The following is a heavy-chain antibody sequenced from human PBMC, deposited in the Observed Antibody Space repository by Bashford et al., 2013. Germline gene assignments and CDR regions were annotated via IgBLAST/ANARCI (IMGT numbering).Heavy chain of an antibody. D-gene: IGHD6-19*01. Sequence: GGPLRLSCAASGFTFSSYWMYWVRQAPGKGLVWVSRMNSDGSSTTYADSVKGRFTISRDNAKNTLYLQMNSLRAEDTSVYYCAGGEWLGYWGQGTLVTVSS. J-gene: IGHJ4*02. CDR3: AGGEWLGY. V-gene: IGHV3-74*01. CDR1: GFTFSSYW. CDR2: MNSDGSST.